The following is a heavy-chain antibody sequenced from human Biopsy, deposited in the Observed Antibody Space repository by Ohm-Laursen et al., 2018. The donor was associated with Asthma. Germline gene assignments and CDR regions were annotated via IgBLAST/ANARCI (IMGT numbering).Heavy chain of an antibody. D-gene: IGHD5-18*01. CDR1: GGSVSSGSHY. CDR2: ISYSGTT. Sequence: GPLSPTCTVSGGSVSSGSHYWSWIRQPPGKRLEWIGYISYSGTTNYNPSLKSRVTISVDTSKNQFSLKLSSVTAADTAVYYCARDFVDSAMDYFDYWGQGTLVTVSS. CDR3: ARDFVDSAMDYFDY. V-gene: IGHV4-61*01. J-gene: IGHJ4*02.